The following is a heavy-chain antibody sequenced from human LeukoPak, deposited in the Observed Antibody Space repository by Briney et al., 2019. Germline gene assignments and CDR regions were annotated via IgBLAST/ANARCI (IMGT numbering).Heavy chain of an antibody. Sequence: APVKVSCKASGYTFTGYYIHWVRQAPGQGLEWMGWINPNNGGTDYAQKFQGRVMMTRDTSISTAYMELNSLRSDDTAVYYCTRMYDYGDLIPFDYWGQGTLVTVSS. CDR2: INPNNGGT. CDR3: TRMYDYGDLIPFDY. V-gene: IGHV1-2*02. J-gene: IGHJ4*02. CDR1: GYTFTGYY. D-gene: IGHD4-17*01.